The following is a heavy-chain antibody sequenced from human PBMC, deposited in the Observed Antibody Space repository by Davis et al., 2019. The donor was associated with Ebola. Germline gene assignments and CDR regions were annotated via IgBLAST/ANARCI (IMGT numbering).Heavy chain of an antibody. V-gene: IGHV3-7*01. CDR3: ARDHDSSSLNGGGFDACDI. CDR1: GFTFSSYS. Sequence: PGGSLRLSCAASGFTFSSYSMNWVRQAPGKGLEWVANIKQDGSEKYYVDSVKGRFTFSRDNAKNSLYLQMNSLRAEDTAVYYCARDHDSSSLNGGGFDACDIWGQGTKVTVSS. CDR2: IKQDGSEK. J-gene: IGHJ3*02. D-gene: IGHD6-13*01.